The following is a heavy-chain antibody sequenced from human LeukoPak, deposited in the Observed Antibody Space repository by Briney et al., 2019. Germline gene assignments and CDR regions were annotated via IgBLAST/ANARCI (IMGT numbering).Heavy chain of an antibody. V-gene: IGHV3-33*01. CDR2: IWYDGCKK. CDR3: ARGAYGSGTYHDFDI. J-gene: IGHJ3*02. CDR1: GFTFSSYG. D-gene: IGHD3-10*01. Sequence: GGSLRLSCAASGFTFSSYGMHWVRQAPGKGLEWVAVIWYDGCKKYYVVSVKGRFTISRDNSKHTLYLQMKSLRAEDTAVYYCARGAYGSGTYHDFDIWGQGTMVTVSS.